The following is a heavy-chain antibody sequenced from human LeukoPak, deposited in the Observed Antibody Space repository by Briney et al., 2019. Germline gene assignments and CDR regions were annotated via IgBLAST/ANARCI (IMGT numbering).Heavy chain of an antibody. V-gene: IGHV5-51*01. D-gene: IGHD1-26*01. CDR1: GYNFSNYW. CDR3: VRHLGSTVGAKRGFDY. CDR2: IFPDDSDT. Sequence: GESLKISCKGSGYNFSNYWIGWVRHLPGRGLEWMGTIFPDDSDTRYSPSFRGQVTMSADRSINTAYLHWRSLKASDTAMYYCVRHLGSTVGAKRGFDYWGQGTLVTVSS. J-gene: IGHJ4*02.